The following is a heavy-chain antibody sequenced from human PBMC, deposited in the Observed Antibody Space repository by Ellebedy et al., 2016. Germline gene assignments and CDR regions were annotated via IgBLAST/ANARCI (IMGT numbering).Heavy chain of an antibody. CDR2: ISYDGSNK. CDR1: GFTFSSYG. CDR3: AKEAGLRFLEWFPDFDY. Sequence: GESLKISXAASGFTFSSYGMHWVRQAPGKGLEWVAVISYDGSNKYYADSVKGRFTISRDNSKNTLYLQMNSLRAEDTAVYYCAKEAGLRFLEWFPDFDYWGQGTLVTVSS. J-gene: IGHJ4*02. V-gene: IGHV3-30*18. D-gene: IGHD3-3*01.